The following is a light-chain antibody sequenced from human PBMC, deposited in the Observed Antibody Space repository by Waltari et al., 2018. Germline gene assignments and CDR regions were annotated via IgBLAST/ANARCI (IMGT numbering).Light chain of an antibody. CDR3: QQRSNWPPGLT. CDR2: DAS. CDR1: QSVSSY. V-gene: IGKV3-11*01. Sequence: EIVLTQSPATLSLSPGERATLPRRASQSVSSYLAWYQQKPGQAPRLLIYDASNRATGIPARFSGSGSGTDFTLTISSLEPEDFAVYYCQQRSNWPPGLTFGGGTKVEIK. J-gene: IGKJ4*01.